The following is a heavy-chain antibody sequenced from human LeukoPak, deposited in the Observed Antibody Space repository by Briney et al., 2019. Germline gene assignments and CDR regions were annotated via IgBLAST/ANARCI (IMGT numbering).Heavy chain of an antibody. Sequence: KPGGSLRLSCEVSGFNSNDYSMHWGRQAPGKGLEWVASITSTSRTILYADSVRGRFIVSRDNAKNTVSLEMNSLRGEDAALYYCARDFPDNSLFDLWGRGTLVSVSS. J-gene: IGHJ4*02. D-gene: IGHD5-24*01. CDR1: GFNSNDYS. V-gene: IGHV3-21*06. CDR3: ARDFPDNSLFDL. CDR2: ITSTSRTI.